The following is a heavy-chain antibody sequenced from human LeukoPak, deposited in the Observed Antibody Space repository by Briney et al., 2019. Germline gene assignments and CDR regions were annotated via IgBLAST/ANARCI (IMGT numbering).Heavy chain of an antibody. D-gene: IGHD4-17*01. J-gene: IGHJ4*02. Sequence: GGPLRLSCAASGFTFSSYGMHWVRQAPGKGLEWVAFIRYDGSNKYYADSVKGRFTISRDNSKNTLYLQMNSLRAEDTAVYYCAKGYGDFYYFDYWGQGTLATVSS. V-gene: IGHV3-30*02. CDR1: GFTFSSYG. CDR3: AKGYGDFYYFDY. CDR2: IRYDGSNK.